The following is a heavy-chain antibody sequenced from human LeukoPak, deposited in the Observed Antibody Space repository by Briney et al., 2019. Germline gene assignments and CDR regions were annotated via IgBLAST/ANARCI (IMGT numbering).Heavy chain of an antibody. D-gene: IGHD6-13*01. V-gene: IGHV3-23*01. CDR1: GFTFSGYA. CDR2: ISGSGGST. CDR3: AKDSETYSSSPIDY. J-gene: IGHJ4*02. Sequence: GGSLRLSCAASGFTFSGYAMSWVRQAPGKGLEWVSAISGSGGSTYYADSVKGRFTISRDNSKNTLYLQMNSLRAEDTAVYYCAKDSETYSSSPIDYWGQGTLVTVSS.